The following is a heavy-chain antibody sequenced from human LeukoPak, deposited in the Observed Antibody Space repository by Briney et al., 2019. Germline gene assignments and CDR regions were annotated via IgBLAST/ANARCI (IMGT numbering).Heavy chain of an antibody. CDR3: ARGGDILTGYQTPFDY. CDR2: IGTAGDT. D-gene: IGHD3-9*01. V-gene: IGHV3-13*01. J-gene: IGHJ4*02. Sequence: GGSLRLPCAASGFTFSSYDMHWVRQATGKGLEWVSAIGTAGDTYYPGSVKGRFTISRENAKNSLYLQMNSLRAGDTAVYYCARGGDILTGYQTPFDYWGQGTLVTVSS. CDR1: GFTFSSYD.